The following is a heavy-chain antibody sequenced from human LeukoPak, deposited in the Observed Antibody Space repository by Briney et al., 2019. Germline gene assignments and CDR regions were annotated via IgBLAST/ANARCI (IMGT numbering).Heavy chain of an antibody. CDR1: GFTFSSYS. J-gene: IGHJ4*02. Sequence: GGSLRLSCAASGFTFSSYSMNWVRQAPGKGLEWVSSISSSNSYIYYADSVKGRFTISRDNAKNSLYLQMNSLRAEDTAVYYCARDLRSDYGDYWGQGTLVTVSS. V-gene: IGHV3-21*01. D-gene: IGHD3-3*01. CDR2: ISSSNSYI. CDR3: ARDLRSDYGDY.